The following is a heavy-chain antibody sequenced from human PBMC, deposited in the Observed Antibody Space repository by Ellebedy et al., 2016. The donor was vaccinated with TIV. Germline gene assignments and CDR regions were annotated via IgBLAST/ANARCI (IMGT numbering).Heavy chain of an antibody. CDR1: GGTFRNYA. CDR2: IIPLFGAA. Sequence: SVKVSCXASGGTFRNYAITWVRQAPGQGLECMGGIIPLFGAANYAQKFQGRVTITADKSTRTAYIELSSLRSDDTAVYYCARALLNNNWYGDYYYGLDVWGQGTTVTVSS. V-gene: IGHV1-69*06. D-gene: IGHD1-20*01. CDR3: ARALLNNNWYGDYYYGLDV. J-gene: IGHJ6*02.